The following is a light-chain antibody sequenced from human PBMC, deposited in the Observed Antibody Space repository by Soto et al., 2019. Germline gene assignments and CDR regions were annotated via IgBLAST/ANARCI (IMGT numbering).Light chain of an antibody. CDR3: QQRSSWPLT. V-gene: IGKV3-11*01. J-gene: IGKJ1*01. CDR2: DAS. CDR1: QSVNTY. Sequence: EIVLTQSPATLSLSPGERVSLSCRASQSVNTYFAWYQQKPGQAPRILIYDASSRATGIPARFSGSGSGTDFTLTISSLEPEDFAIYYCQQRSSWPLTFGHGTRVEI.